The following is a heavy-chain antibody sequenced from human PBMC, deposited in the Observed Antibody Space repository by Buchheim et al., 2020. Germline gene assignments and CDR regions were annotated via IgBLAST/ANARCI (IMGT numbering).Heavy chain of an antibody. CDR1: GFIFSNYA. D-gene: IGHD5-24*01. Sequence: EVQLLESGGGLVQPGGSLRLSCAASGFIFSNYAMGWVRQSPGKGLEWVSTISASGGSTLYADSVRGRFTISRDNSKNMLYLQVNSLRADDTAIYYCAKVGEMATIYDAFDIWGQGT. CDR2: ISASGGST. V-gene: IGHV3-23*01. CDR3: AKVGEMATIYDAFDI. J-gene: IGHJ3*02.